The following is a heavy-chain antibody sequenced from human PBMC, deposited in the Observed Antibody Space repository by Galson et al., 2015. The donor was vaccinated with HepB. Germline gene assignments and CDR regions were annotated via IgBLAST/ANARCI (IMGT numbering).Heavy chain of an antibody. Sequence: SLRLSCAASGFTFSSYGMHWVRQVTGRGLEWVSGIDTAGDTYYPGSVKGPFTISRENGENSLYLHMNSLKAGDTAVYYCARERYGPGFWYFDLWGRGTPVIVSS. V-gene: IGHV3-13*01. CDR3: ARERYGPGFWYFDL. CDR2: IDTAGDT. J-gene: IGHJ2*01. CDR1: GFTFSSYG. D-gene: IGHD3-10*01.